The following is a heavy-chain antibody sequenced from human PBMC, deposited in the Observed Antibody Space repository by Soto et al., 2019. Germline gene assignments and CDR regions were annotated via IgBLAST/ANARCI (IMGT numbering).Heavy chain of an antibody. CDR3: AKSGSSSWTTSDY. Sequence: GGSLRLSCAASGFTFSVYGMHWVRQAPGKGLEWVAVISYHGSNSYYADSVKGRFTISRDNSKNTLYLQMNSLRAEDTAVYYCAKSGSSSWTTSDYWGQGTLVT. CDR2: ISYHGSNS. V-gene: IGHV3-30*18. D-gene: IGHD6-13*01. J-gene: IGHJ4*02. CDR1: GFTFSVYG.